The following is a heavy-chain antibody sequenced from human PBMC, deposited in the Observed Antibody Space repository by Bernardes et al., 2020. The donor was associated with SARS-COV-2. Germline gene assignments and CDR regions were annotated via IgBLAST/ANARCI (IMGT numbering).Heavy chain of an antibody. Sequence: GESLKISCKGSGFSFTSYWINWVRQMPGKGLEWMGRIDPSDSYTNYSPSFEGHVTISADKSTSTAYLLWSSLKASDTAMYYCAFDYPGQNWFDPWGQGALVTVSS. V-gene: IGHV5-10-1*01. CDR3: AFDYPGQNWFDP. CDR1: GFSFTSYW. CDR2: IDPSDSYT. J-gene: IGHJ5*02. D-gene: IGHD3-9*01.